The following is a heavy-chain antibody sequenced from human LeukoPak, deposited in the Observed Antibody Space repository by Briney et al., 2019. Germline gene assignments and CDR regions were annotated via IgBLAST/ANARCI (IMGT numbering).Heavy chain of an antibody. V-gene: IGHV1-46*01. D-gene: IGHD3-3*01. CDR2: INPSGGST. J-gene: IGHJ4*02. Sequence: ASVKVSCKASGYTFTSYYMHWVRQAPGQGLEWMGIINPSGGSTSYAQKFQGRVTMTTDTSTSTAYMELRSLRSDDTAVYYCARDSDLLHGSGYYADYWGQGTLVTVSS. CDR1: GYTFTSYY. CDR3: ARDSDLLHGSGYYADY.